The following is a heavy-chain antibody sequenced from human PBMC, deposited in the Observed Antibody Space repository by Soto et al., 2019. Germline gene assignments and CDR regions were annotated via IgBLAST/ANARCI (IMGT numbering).Heavy chain of an antibody. D-gene: IGHD2-15*01. CDR2: IYSAGST. CDR3: ARGKWAVAASPIDY. Sequence: EVQLVESGGGLIQPGGSLRLSCAASGFTVSNNYMIWVRQAPGKGLEWVSVIYSAGSTYYADSVKGRFTISRDSSKNTLYLQMNRLRAEDTAVYYCARGKWAVAASPIDYWGQGTLVTVSS. J-gene: IGHJ4*02. V-gene: IGHV3-53*01. CDR1: GFTVSNNY.